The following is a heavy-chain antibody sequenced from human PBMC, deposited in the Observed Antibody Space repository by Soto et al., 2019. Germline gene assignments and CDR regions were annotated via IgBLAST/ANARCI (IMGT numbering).Heavy chain of an antibody. CDR2: IYPSGGTT. CDR3: ARLATATPPYYFDY. J-gene: IGHJ4*02. Sequence: APVKVSCKGSGYTLTGYYVHWVRQAPGQGFEWMGVIYPSGGTTSYAQKFQDRVTMTRDTSTSTVYMELSSLRSEDTAVYYCARLATATPPYYFDYWCQGTLVTVSS. V-gene: IGHV1-46*01. CDR1: GYTLTGYY.